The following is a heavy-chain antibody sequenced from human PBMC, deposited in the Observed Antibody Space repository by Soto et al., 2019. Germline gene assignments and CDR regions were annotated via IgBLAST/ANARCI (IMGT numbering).Heavy chain of an antibody. CDR2: ITWNSGNI. CDR1: GFTFDDYA. J-gene: IGHJ2*01. V-gene: IGHV3-9*01. Sequence: EVQLVESGGGLVQPGRSLTLSCAASGFTFDDYAMNWVRQAPGKGLEWVSGITWNSGNIGYADSVKGRFTISRDNAKKSLYLQMNSLRAGDTAVYYCAKVRGATDWYFDLWGRGTLVTVSS. CDR3: AKVRGATDWYFDL.